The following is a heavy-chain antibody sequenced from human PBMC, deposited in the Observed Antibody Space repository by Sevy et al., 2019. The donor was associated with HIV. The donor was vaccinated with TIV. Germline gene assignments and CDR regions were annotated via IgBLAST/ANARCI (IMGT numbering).Heavy chain of an antibody. CDR1: GFTFSSYW. V-gene: IGHV3-74*01. CDR3: ARVIYSSGWTPLYYFDY. CDR2: INSDGSST. J-gene: IGHJ4*02. D-gene: IGHD6-19*01. Sequence: GGSLRLSCAASGFTFSSYWMHWVRQAPGKGLVWVSRINSDGSSTSYADSVKGRFTISRDNAKNTLYLQMNSLRAEDTAAYYCARVIYSSGWTPLYYFDYWGQGTLVTVSS.